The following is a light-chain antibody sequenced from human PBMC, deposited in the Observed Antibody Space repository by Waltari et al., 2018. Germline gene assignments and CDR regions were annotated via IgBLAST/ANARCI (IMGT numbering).Light chain of an antibody. CDR1: QGISTW. CDR2: GAS. CDR3: QQGNSFPPT. V-gene: IGKV1-12*01. J-gene: IGKJ1*01. Sequence: DLQMTQSPSSVSASVGDRVTITCRARQGISTWLAWYQQKPGKAPKVLIYGASTLLTGVPSRFSGSGSGTEFTLTISGLQPEDFATYFCQQGNSFPPTFGQGTRVEV.